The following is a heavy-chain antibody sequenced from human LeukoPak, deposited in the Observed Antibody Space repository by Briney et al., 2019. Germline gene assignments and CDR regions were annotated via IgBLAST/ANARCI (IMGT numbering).Heavy chain of an antibody. D-gene: IGHD6-13*01. Sequence: GGPLRLSCAASGFTFSSYAMHWVRQAPGKGLEWVAVISYDGSNKYYADSVKGRFTISRDNSKNTLYLQMNSLRAEDTAVYYCASSAAGTFSWFDPWGQGTLVTVSS. CDR2: ISYDGSNK. CDR3: ASSAAGTFSWFDP. V-gene: IGHV3-30*04. J-gene: IGHJ5*02. CDR1: GFTFSSYA.